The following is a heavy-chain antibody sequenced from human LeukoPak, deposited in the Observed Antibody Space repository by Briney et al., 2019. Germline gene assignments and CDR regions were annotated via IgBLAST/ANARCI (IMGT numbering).Heavy chain of an antibody. V-gene: IGHV1-69*13. Sequence: SVKVSCKASGGTFSSYAISWVRQAPGQGLEWMGGIIPIFGTADYAQKFQGRVTITADESTSTAYMELSSLRSEDTAVYYCARDPGIAVAGFDYWGQGTLVTVSS. J-gene: IGHJ4*02. D-gene: IGHD6-19*01. CDR1: GGTFSSYA. CDR2: IIPIFGTA. CDR3: ARDPGIAVAGFDY.